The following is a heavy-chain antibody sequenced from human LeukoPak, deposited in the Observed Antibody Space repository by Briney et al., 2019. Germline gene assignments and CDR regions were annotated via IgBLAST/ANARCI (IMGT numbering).Heavy chain of an antibody. Sequence: SVKVSCKASGGTFSSYAISWVRQAPGQGLEWMGGIIPIFGTANYAQKFQGRVTITTDESTSTAYMELSSLRSEDTAVYYCARGVGQGSSWYWFDPWGQGTLVTVSS. D-gene: IGHD6-13*01. CDR1: GGTFSSYA. CDR2: IIPIFGTA. V-gene: IGHV1-69*05. J-gene: IGHJ5*02. CDR3: ARGVGQGSSWYWFDP.